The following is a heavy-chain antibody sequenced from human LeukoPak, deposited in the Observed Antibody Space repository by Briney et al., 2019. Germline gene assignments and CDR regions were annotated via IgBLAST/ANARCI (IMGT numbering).Heavy chain of an antibody. CDR2: ISYDGSNK. Sequence: GGSLRLSCAASGFTFSSYGMHWVRQAPGKGLELVAVISYDGSNKYYADSVKGRFTISRDNSKNTLYLQMNSLRAEDTAVYYCAVVNYYDSSGPPDYWGQGTLVTVSS. CDR3: AVVNYYDSSGPPDY. D-gene: IGHD3-22*01. CDR1: GFTFSSYG. V-gene: IGHV3-30*03. J-gene: IGHJ4*02.